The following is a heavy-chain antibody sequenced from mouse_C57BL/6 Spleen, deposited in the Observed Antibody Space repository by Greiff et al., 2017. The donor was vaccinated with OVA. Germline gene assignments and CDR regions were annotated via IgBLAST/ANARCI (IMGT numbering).Heavy chain of an antibody. CDR2: ISYDGSN. Sequence: EVQLQESGPGLVKPSQSLSLTCSVTGYSITSGYYWNWIRQFPGNKLEWMGYISYDGSNNYNPSLKNRISITRDTSKNQFFLKLNSVTTEDTATYYCATNPGAMDYWGQGTSVTVSS. V-gene: IGHV3-6*01. CDR1: GYSITSGYY. D-gene: IGHD6-1*01. CDR3: ATNPGAMDY. J-gene: IGHJ4*01.